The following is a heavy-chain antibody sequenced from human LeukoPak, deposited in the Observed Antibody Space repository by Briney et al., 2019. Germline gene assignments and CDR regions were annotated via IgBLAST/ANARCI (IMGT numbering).Heavy chain of an antibody. CDR2: IYYSGST. V-gene: IGHV4-59*12. CDR3: AREPVVVVAATYYYGMDV. D-gene: IGHD2-15*01. CDR1: GGSISSYY. J-gene: IGHJ6*02. Sequence: SETLSLTCTVSGGSISSYYWSWIRQPPGKGLEWIGYIYYSGSTNYNPSLKSRVTISVDTSKNQFSLKLSSVTAADTAVYYCAREPVVVVAATYYYGMDVWGQGTTVTVSS.